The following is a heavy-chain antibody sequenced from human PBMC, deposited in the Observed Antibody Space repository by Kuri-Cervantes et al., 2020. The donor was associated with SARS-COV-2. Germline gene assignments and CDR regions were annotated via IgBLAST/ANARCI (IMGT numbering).Heavy chain of an antibody. D-gene: IGHD2-2*02. Sequence: GESLKISCAASGFTFSSYAMSWVRQAPGKGLEWVSAISGSGGSTYYADSVKGRFTISRDNAKNSLYLQMNSLRAEDTAVYYCARDRKGDIYLPVAFDIWGQGTMVTVSS. J-gene: IGHJ3*02. CDR1: GFTFSSYA. CDR2: ISGSGGST. V-gene: IGHV3-23*01. CDR3: ARDRKGDIYLPVAFDI.